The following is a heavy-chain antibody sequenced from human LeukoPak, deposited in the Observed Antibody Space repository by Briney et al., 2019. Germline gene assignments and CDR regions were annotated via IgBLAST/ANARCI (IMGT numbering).Heavy chain of an antibody. CDR3: AEEAGDCYNYKGYFDY. CDR1: GGTFSSYA. Sequence: ASVKVSCKASGGTFSSYAISWVRQAPGQGLEWMGRIIPIFGTANYAQKFQGRVTITTDESTSTAYMELSSLRSEDTAVYYCAEEAGDCYNYKGYFDYWGQGTLVTVSS. D-gene: IGHD5-24*01. CDR2: IIPIFGTA. V-gene: IGHV1-69*05. J-gene: IGHJ4*02.